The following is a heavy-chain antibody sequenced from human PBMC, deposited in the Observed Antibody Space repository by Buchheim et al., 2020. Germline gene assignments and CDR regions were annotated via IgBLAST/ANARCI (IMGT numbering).Heavy chain of an antibody. CDR2: IYYSGST. CDR3: ARGGPTYYYFYMDV. CDR1: GGSISSGGYY. D-gene: IGHD3-10*01. V-gene: IGHV4-31*03. Sequence: QVQLQESGPGLVKPSQTLSLTCTVSGGSISSGGYYWSWIRQRPGKGLEWIGYIYYSGSTYYNPSLKRRITISVDTSKNQFSLKLTSLTAADTAVFYCARGGPTYYYFYMDVWGKGTT. J-gene: IGHJ6*03.